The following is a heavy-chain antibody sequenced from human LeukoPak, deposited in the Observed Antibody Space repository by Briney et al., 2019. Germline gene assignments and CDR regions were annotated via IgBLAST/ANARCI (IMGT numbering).Heavy chain of an antibody. D-gene: IGHD6-19*01. CDR2: ISWNSGSI. CDR1: GFTFDDYA. V-gene: IGHV3-9*01. J-gene: IGHJ4*02. CDR3: AKDYSSGRGLVDY. Sequence: GRSLRLSCPASGFTFDDYAMHWVRQAPGKGLEWVSGISWNSGSIGHADSVKGRFTISRDNAKNSLYLQMNSLRAEDTALYYCAKDYSSGRGLVDYWGQGTLVTVSS.